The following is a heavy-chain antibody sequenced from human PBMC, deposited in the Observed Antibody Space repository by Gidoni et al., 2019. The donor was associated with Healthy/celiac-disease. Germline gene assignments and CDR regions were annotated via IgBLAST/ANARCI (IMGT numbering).Heavy chain of an antibody. CDR3: ARVKYQLPARYLDV. CDR2: IKQDGSEK. J-gene: IGHJ6*02. CDR1: GFTFSSYW. V-gene: IGHV3-7*03. D-gene: IGHD2-2*01. Sequence: EVQLVESGGGLVQPGGSLRLSCAASGFTFSSYWMSWVRQAPGKGLEWVANIKQDGSEKYYVDSVKGRFTISRDNAKNSLYLQMNSLRAEDTAVYYCARVKYQLPARYLDVWGQGTTVTVSS.